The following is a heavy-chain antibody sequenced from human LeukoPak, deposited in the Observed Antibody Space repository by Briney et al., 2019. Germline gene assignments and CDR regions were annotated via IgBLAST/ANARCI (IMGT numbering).Heavy chain of an antibody. D-gene: IGHD2/OR15-2a*01. Sequence: ASVKVSCKASGYTFTGYYMHWVRQAPGQGLEWMGWINPNSGGTNYAQKFQGRVTMTRDTSISTAYMELSRLRSDDTAVYYCAREYTFYYYYMDVWGEGTTVTVSS. CDR3: AREYTFYYYYMDV. J-gene: IGHJ6*03. V-gene: IGHV1-2*02. CDR2: INPNSGGT. CDR1: GYTFTGYY.